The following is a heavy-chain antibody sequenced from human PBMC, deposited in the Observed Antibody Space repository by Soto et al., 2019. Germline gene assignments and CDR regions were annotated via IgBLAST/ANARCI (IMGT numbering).Heavy chain of an antibody. D-gene: IGHD3-22*01. CDR3: VRVLDSSWYADL. CDR1: GGSVSNASFY. Sequence: QVQLQESGPGLVKPSETLSLTCSVSGGSVSNASFYWTWIRQAPGTGLEYIGYIFYTGVTNYNPSLSSRVPISLATSKNHVSLKLNSMTAADTAVYYCVRVLDSSWYADLWGRGPLVTVSS. J-gene: IGHJ2*01. CDR2: IFYTGVT. V-gene: IGHV4-61*03.